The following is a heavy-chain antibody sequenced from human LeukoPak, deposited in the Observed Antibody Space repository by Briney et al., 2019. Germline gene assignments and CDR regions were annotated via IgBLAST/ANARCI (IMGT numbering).Heavy chain of an antibody. CDR1: GGSISSGDYY. CDR3: ARVYCSSTSCYHFDY. J-gene: IGHJ4*02. CDR2: IYYSGST. Sequence: PSETLSLTCTVSGGSISSGDYYWSWIRQPPGKGLEWIGYIYYSGSTYYNPSLKSRVTISVDTSKNQFSLKLSSVTAADTAVYYCARVYCSSTSCYHFDYWGQGTLVTVSS. V-gene: IGHV4-30-4*01. D-gene: IGHD2-2*01.